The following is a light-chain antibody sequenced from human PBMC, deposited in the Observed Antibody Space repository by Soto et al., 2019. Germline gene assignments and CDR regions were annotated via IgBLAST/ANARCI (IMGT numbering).Light chain of an antibody. V-gene: IGKV3-20*01. CDR1: QNVSSGY. CDR3: QQYGTTPPT. J-gene: IGKJ3*01. CDR2: GAS. Sequence: EIVLTQSPGTLSVSPGERVTLSCRASQNVSSGYLAWYQQKPGQAPRLLIYGASTSAAGIPDRFSGNGSGTDFALTLSRLEPEDFVVYHCQQYGTTPPTFGPGTKVDIK.